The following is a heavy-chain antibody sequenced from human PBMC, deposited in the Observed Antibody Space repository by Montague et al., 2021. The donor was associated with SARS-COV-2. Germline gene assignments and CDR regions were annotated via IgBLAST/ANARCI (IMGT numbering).Heavy chain of an antibody. CDR1: GDSISRYY. J-gene: IGHJ4*02. CDR3: ARVVVDASGWYHFDY. D-gene: IGHD6-19*01. V-gene: IGHV4-59*12. CDR2: HYNSGST. Sequence: SETLSLTCTVSGDSISRYYWGWIRQPPGKGLEWMGYHYNSGSTKXSPTLKSRIAMSVDTSENQFSLKLFSVTAADTAVYYCARVVVDASGWYHFDYWGQGALVTVSS.